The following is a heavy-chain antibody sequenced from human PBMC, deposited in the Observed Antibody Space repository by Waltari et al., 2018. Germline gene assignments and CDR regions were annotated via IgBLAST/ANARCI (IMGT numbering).Heavy chain of an antibody. CDR2: ISHSGTT. J-gene: IGHJ3*02. CDR3: ARQEIIVEVTGDGFDI. Sequence: QVQLQQWGAGLLKPSETLSLPCAVYGGSFVGYSWSWIRQPPGKGLEWIGEISHSGTTNYNPSLKSRVTISLDTSKNQFSLKLSSVTAADTAVYYCARQEIIVEVTGDGFDIWGQGTMVTVSS. D-gene: IGHD2-21*02. CDR1: GGSFVGYS. V-gene: IGHV4-34*01.